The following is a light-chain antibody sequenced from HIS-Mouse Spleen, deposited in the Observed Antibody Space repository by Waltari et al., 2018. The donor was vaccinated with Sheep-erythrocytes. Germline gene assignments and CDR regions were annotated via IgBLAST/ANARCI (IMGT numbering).Light chain of an antibody. CDR3: CSYAGSYNHV. CDR1: SSDVGGYHY. V-gene: IGLV2-11*01. CDR2: DVS. Sequence: QSALTQPRSVSGSPGQSVTISCTGTSSDVGGYHYVSWYQQYPGKAPKLMIYDVSQRPSGVLDRFSGSKSGNTASLTISGLQAEDEADYYCCSYAGSYNHVFATGTKVTVL. J-gene: IGLJ1*01.